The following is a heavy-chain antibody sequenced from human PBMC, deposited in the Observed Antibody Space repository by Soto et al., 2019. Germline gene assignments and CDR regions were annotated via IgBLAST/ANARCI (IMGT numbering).Heavy chain of an antibody. CDR2: LIPVFGTA. CDR1: GGSFNTYA. V-gene: IGHV1-69*01. D-gene: IGHD3-22*01. CDR3: ARTQEYYDSIAYYWGYFDS. J-gene: IGHJ4*02. Sequence: QVQLVQSGAEVKKPGSSVRVSCKASGGSFNTYAITWVRQAPGQGLEGLGDLIPVFGTAKYAQKFQDRVTITADAPMSTADMDLSSLRSEETAVYYCARTQEYYDSIAYYWGYFDSRGQGTLVTVSS.